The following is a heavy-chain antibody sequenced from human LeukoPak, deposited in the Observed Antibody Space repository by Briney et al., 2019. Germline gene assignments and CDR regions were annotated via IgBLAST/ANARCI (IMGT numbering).Heavy chain of an antibody. V-gene: IGHV1-24*01. CDR1: GFTLADLS. CDR3: ATGVFCATTTCPGYQHFYYFMDV. CDR2: FVRKNGDT. D-gene: IGHD2-2*01. J-gene: IGHJ6*03. Sequence: ASVKVSCKVSGFTLADLSMHWVRQGPGKGLERVGGFVRKNGDTIYAQRFRGRVTLTEDTSTGTAYMDLSSLSADDTAVYYCATGVFCATTTCPGYQHFYYFMDVWGKGTTVTVSS.